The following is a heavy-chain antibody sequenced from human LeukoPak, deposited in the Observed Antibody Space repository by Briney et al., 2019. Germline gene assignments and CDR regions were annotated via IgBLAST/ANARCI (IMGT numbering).Heavy chain of an antibody. CDR2: INHSGST. J-gene: IGHJ6*02. V-gene: IGHV4-34*01. CDR1: GGSFSGYY. Sequence: PSETLSLTCAVYGGSFSGYYWSWIRQPPGKGLEWIGEINHSGSTYYNPSLKSRVTISVDRSKNQFSLKLSSVTAADTAVYYCARESSPYYYGMDVWGQGTTVTVSS. CDR3: ARESSPYYYGMDV.